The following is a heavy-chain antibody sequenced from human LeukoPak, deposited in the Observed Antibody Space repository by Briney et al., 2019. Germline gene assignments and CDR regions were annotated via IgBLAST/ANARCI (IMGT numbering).Heavy chain of an antibody. CDR2: IKKDGSEK. J-gene: IGHJ4*02. CDR1: GFTFSGYR. Sequence: GGSLRLSCAASGFTFSGYRMNWVRQAPGKGLAWVAYIKKDGSEKYYVDSVKGRFTISRDNAKNSLYLQMNSLGAEDTAVYYCASGRPFDYWGQGTLVTVSS. D-gene: IGHD1-26*01. V-gene: IGHV3-7*01. CDR3: ASGRPFDY.